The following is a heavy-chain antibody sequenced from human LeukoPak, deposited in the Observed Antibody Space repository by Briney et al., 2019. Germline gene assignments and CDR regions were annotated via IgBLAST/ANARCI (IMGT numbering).Heavy chain of an antibody. D-gene: IGHD6-6*01. CDR2: INPNSGGT. CDR3: ARDALVDASGDY. V-gene: IGHV1-2*02. CDR1: GYTFTGYY. Sequence: ASVKVSCKASGYTFTGYYMHWVRQAPGQGLEWMGWINPNSGGTNYAQKFQCRVTMTRDTSISTAYMELSRLRSDDTAVYYCARDALVDASGDYWGQGTLVTVSS. J-gene: IGHJ4*02.